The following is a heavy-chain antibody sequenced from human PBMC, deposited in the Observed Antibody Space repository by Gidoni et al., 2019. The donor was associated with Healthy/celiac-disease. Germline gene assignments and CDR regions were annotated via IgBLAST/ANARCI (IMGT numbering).Heavy chain of an antibody. CDR1: GGSFSGYY. V-gene: IGHV4-34*01. J-gene: IGHJ6*02. Sequence: QVQLQQWGAGLLKPSETLSLTCAVYGGSFSGYYWSWIRQPPGKGLEWIGEINHSGSTNYNPSLKSRVTISVDTSKNQFSLKLSSVTAAYTAVYYCARGRGWELPDLDYGMDVWGQGTTVTVSS. CDR3: ARGRGWELPDLDYGMDV. CDR2: INHSGST. D-gene: IGHD1-26*01.